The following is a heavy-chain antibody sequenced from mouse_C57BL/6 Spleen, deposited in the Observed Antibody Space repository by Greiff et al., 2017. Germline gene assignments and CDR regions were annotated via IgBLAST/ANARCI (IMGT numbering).Heavy chain of an antibody. D-gene: IGHD1-1*01. Sequence: VQLQQPGAELVKPGASVKLSCKASGYTFTSYWMHWVKQRPGQGLEWIGMIHPNSGSTNYNEKFKSKDTLTVDKSSSTAYMQLSSLTSEDSAVXYCARSILLRSSDYWGQGTTLTVSS. CDR1: GYTFTSYW. CDR3: ARSILLRSSDY. CDR2: IHPNSGST. V-gene: IGHV1-64*01. J-gene: IGHJ2*01.